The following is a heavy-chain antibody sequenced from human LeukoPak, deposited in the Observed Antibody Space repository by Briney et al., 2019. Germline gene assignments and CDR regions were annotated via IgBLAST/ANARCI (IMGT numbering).Heavy chain of an antibody. CDR3: ASHPGLTYFDY. CDR1: GGSITSRSYY. Sequence: SETLSLTCTVSGGSITSRSYYWGWIRQPPGKGLEWIGSIYYSGSTYYNPSLKSRVTISVDTSKNQFSLKLSSVTAADTVVYYCASHPGLTYFDYWGQGTLVTVSS. V-gene: IGHV4-39*01. J-gene: IGHJ4*02. CDR2: IYYSGST.